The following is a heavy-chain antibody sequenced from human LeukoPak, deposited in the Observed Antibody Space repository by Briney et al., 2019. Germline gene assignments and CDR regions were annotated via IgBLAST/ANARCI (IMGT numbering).Heavy chain of an antibody. CDR3: ARDPYSGGYGAYYYYYMDV. D-gene: IGHD6-19*01. CDR2: ISSSSSYI. V-gene: IGHV3-21*01. CDR1: GFTFSSYS. Sequence: GGSLRLSCAASGFTFSSYSMNWVRQAPGRGLEWVSSISSSSSYIFYADSVKGRFTISRDNAKNSLYLQMNSLRDEDTAVYYCARDPYSGGYGAYYYYYMDVWGKGTTVTVSS. J-gene: IGHJ6*03.